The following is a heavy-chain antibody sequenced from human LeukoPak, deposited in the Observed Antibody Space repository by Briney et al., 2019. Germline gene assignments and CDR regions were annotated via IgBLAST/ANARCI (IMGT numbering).Heavy chain of an antibody. CDR2: MNPNSGNT. CDR3: ARVRITMVRGVRRYYFDY. Sequence: ASVKVSCKASGYTFTGYYMHWVRQATGQGLEWMGWMNPNSGNTGYAQKFQGRVTMTRNTSISTAYMELSSLRSEDTAVYYCARVRITMVRGVRRYYFDYWGQGTLVTVSS. V-gene: IGHV1-8*02. CDR1: GYTFTGYY. J-gene: IGHJ4*02. D-gene: IGHD3-10*01.